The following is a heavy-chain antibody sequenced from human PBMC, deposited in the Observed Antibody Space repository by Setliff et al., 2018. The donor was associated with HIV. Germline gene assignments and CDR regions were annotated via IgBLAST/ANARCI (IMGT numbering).Heavy chain of an antibody. D-gene: IGHD2-2*01. CDR3: ARGHCSGTNCYGVDYYGMDV. J-gene: IGHJ6*02. V-gene: IGHV4-34*01. Sequence: SETLSLTCAVYGASFSGYYWSWIRQPPGKGLEWIGEINLSRSTDYNPSLKSRVTISVDTSKNQFSLKLSSVTAADTAVYYCARGHCSGTNCYGVDYYGMDVWGQGTTVTVS. CDR1: GASFSGYY. CDR2: INLSRST.